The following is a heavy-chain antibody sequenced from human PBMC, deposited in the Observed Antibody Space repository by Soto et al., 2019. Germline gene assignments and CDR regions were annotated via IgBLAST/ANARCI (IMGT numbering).Heavy chain of an antibody. CDR3: AKGVDLDWGYYYYMDV. J-gene: IGHJ6*03. CDR2: ISYDGSNK. V-gene: IGHV3-30*18. Sequence: PGGSLRLSCAASGFTFSSYGMHWVRQAPGKGLEWVAVISYDGSNKYYADSVKGRFTISRDNSKNTLYLQMNSLRAEDTAAYYCAKGVDLDWGYYYYMDVWGKGTTVTV. D-gene: IGHD7-27*01. CDR1: GFTFSSYG.